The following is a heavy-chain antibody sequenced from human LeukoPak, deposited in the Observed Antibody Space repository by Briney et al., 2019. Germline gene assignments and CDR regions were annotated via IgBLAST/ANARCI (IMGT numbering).Heavy chain of an antibody. CDR3: ARGAMVRSRGWFDP. Sequence: SETLSLTCTVSGGSISSYYWSWIRQPPGKGLEWIGYIYYSGSTNYNPSLKSRVTISVDRSKNQFSLKLSSVTAADTAVYYCARGAMVRSRGWFDPWGKGTTVTVSS. D-gene: IGHD3-10*01. CDR2: IYYSGST. V-gene: IGHV4-59*12. J-gene: IGHJ6*04. CDR1: GGSISSYY.